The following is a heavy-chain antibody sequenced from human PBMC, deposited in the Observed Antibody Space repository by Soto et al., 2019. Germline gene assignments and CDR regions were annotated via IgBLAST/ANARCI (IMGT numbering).Heavy chain of an antibody. CDR3: ARDYYDSSGYYPNSYYYGLDV. CDR2: ISSSSSYT. Sequence: VQLVESGGGLVKPGGSLRLSCAASGFTFSDYYMSWIRQAPGKGLEWVSYISSSSSYTDYADSVKGRFTISRDNAKNSLYLQMNSLRAEDTAVYYCARDYYDSSGYYPNSYYYGLDVWAQGTTVTVSS. D-gene: IGHD3-22*01. J-gene: IGHJ6*02. V-gene: IGHV3-11*06. CDR1: GFTFSDYY.